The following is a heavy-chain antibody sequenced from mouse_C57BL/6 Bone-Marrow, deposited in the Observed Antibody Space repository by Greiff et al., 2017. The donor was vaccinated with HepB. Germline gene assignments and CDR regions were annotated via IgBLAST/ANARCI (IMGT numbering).Heavy chain of an antibody. CDR2: IDPENGDT. J-gene: IGHJ4*01. CDR1: GFNIKDDY. D-gene: IGHD1-1*01. CDR3: TYYGSSYPYYYAMDY. V-gene: IGHV14-4*01. Sequence: VQLKQSGAELVRPGASVKLSCTASGFNIKDDYMHWVKQRPEQGLEWIGWIDPENGDTEYASKFQGKATITADTSSNTAYLQLSSLTSEDTAVYYCTYYGSSYPYYYAMDYWGQGTSVTVSS.